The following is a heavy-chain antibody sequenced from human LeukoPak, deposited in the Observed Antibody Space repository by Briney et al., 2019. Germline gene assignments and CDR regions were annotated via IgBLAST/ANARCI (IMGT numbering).Heavy chain of an antibody. CDR1: GFTSSSYA. CDR3: AKGAIFGVVIPDY. V-gene: IGHV3-23*01. D-gene: IGHD3-3*01. Sequence: GGSLRLSCAASGFTSSSYAMRWVRQAPRKGPEWVSAISGSVGSTYYADSVKGRFTISRDNSKNTLYLQMNSLRAEDTAVYYCAKGAIFGVVIPDYWGQGTLVTVSS. J-gene: IGHJ4*02. CDR2: ISGSVGST.